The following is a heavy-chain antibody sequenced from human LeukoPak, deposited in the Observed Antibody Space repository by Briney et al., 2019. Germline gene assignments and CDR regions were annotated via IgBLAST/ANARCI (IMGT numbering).Heavy chain of an antibody. V-gene: IGHV3-23*01. CDR2: IEVGGALT. CDR3: AKPLGGSYLFDR. CDR1: GFTFSSYA. J-gene: IGHJ4*02. Sequence: GGSLRLSCAASGFTFSSYAMTWVRRAPGKGLEWVSSIEVGGALTHYAASVKGRYTISRDTSKKILYLQMDSLRPEDTAVYYCAKPLGGSYLFDRWGQGTLVPVS. D-gene: IGHD1-26*01.